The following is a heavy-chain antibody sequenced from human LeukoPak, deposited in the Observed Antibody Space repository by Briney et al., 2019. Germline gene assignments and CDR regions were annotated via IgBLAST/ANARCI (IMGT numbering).Heavy chain of an antibody. J-gene: IGHJ6*02. CDR2: IYTSGST. CDR1: GGSISSYY. V-gene: IGHV4-4*07. Sequence: SETLSLTCTVSGGSISSYYWSWIRQPAGKGLEWIGRIYTSGSTNYNPSLKSRVTMSVDTSKNQFSLKLSSVTAADTAVYYRARDREGSGWYDSYYYYGMDVWGQGTTVTVSS. D-gene: IGHD6-19*01. CDR3: ARDREGSGWYDSYYYYGMDV.